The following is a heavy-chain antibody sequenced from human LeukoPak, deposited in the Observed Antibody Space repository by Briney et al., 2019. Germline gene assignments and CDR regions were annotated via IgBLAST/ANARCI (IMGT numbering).Heavy chain of an antibody. V-gene: IGHV6-1*01. CDR3: AGGGGSFDY. CDR2: TYYRSKLYN. Sequence: SQTISLTCAISGDSFSSNSAAWNWIRQSPSRGLEWLGRTYYRSKLYNDYAGSVKSRITINSDTSKNQFSLQLNSVSPEDTAVYYCAGGGGSFDYWGQGTLVTVSS. J-gene: IGHJ4*02. D-gene: IGHD3-16*01. CDR1: GDSFSSNSAA.